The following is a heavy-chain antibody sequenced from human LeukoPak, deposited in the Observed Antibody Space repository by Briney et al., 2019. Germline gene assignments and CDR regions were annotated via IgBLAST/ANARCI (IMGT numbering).Heavy chain of an antibody. D-gene: IGHD1/OR15-1a*01. CDR3: AKEGTASKPSDLDY. CDR2: IRYDGGNK. CDR1: GFIFSDYV. J-gene: IGHJ4*02. V-gene: IGHV3-30*02. Sequence: GGSLRLSCAASGFIFSDYVMHWVRQAPGKGLEWVTFIRYDGGNKYYADSVKGRFTISRDNSKNIVYLQMNSLSSEDTAVYYCAKEGTASKPSDLDYWGQGTLVTVSS.